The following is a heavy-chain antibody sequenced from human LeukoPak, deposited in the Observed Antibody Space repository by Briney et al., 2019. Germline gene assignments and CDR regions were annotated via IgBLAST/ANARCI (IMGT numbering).Heavy chain of an antibody. Sequence: SETLSLTCTVSGGSISSSSYYWGWIRQPPGKGLEWIGSIYYSGSTYYNPSLKSRVTISVDTSKNQFSLKLSSVTAADTAAYYCARLGGSGWPYYYYYGMDVWGQGTTVTVSS. CDR2: IYYSGST. J-gene: IGHJ6*02. CDR3: ARLGGSGWPYYYYYGMDV. D-gene: IGHD6-19*01. V-gene: IGHV4-39*01. CDR1: GGSISSSSYY.